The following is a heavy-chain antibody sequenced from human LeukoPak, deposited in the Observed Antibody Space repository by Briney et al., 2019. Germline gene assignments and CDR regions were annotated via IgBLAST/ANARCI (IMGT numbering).Heavy chain of an antibody. D-gene: IGHD3-22*01. Sequence: PGGSLRLSCAASGFTFSRYWMSWVRQAPGKGLEWVANIKQDGSEKYYVDSVEGRFTISRDNAKNSLYLQMNSLRAEDTGVYYCAREQPYYYDSSGTALMAEIKYYFDYWGQGTLVTVSS. CDR2: IKQDGSEK. CDR1: GFTFSRYW. V-gene: IGHV3-7*01. J-gene: IGHJ4*02. CDR3: AREQPYYYDSSGTALMAEIKYYFDY.